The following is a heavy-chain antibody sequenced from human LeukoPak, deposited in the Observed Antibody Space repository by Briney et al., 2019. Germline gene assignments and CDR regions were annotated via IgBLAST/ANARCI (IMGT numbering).Heavy chain of an antibody. Sequence: ASVKVSCKASGYTFTSYAMNWVRQAPGQGLEWMGWINPNSGGTNYAQKFQGRVTMTRDTSISTAYMELSRLRSDDTAVYYCARDFGGTYYYDSSGYQGAFDIWGQGTMVTVSS. J-gene: IGHJ3*02. D-gene: IGHD3-22*01. CDR3: ARDFGGTYYYDSSGYQGAFDI. V-gene: IGHV1-2*02. CDR1: GYTFTSYA. CDR2: INPNSGGT.